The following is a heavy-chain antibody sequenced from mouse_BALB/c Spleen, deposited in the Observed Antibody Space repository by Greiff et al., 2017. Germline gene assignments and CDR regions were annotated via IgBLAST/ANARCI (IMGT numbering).Heavy chain of an antibody. Sequence: EVQVVESGGGLVKPGGSLKLSCAASGFTFSSYAMSWVRQTPEKRLEWVASISSGGSTYYPDSVKGRFTISRDNARNILYLQMSSLRSEDTAMYYCARVITTAYYAMDYWGQGTSVTVSS. CDR2: ISSGGST. V-gene: IGHV5-6-5*01. CDR1: GFTFSSYA. CDR3: ARVITTAYYAMDY. J-gene: IGHJ4*01. D-gene: IGHD1-2*01.